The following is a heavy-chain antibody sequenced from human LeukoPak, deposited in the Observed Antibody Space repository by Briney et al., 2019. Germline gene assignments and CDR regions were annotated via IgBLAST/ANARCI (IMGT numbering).Heavy chain of an antibody. CDR1: GGSISSYY. CDR3: AKDHPGTLPNLLRYFDWSPPPLDY. V-gene: IGHV4-4*07. J-gene: IGHJ4*02. Sequence: SETLSLTCTVSGGSISSYYWSWIRQPAGKGLEWIGRIYTSGSTNYNPSLKSRVTMSVDTSKNQFSLKLSSVTAEDTAVYYCAKDHPGTLPNLLRYFDWSPPPLDYWGQGTLVTVSS. CDR2: IYTSGST. D-gene: IGHD3-9*01.